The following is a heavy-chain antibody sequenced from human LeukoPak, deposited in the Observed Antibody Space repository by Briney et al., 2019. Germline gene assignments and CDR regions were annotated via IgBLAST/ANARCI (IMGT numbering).Heavy chain of an antibody. CDR1: GYTFTSYY. J-gene: IGHJ3*02. CDR3: ARGSSRSPRDAFDI. Sequence: ASVKVSCKASGYTFTSYYMHGVRQAPGQGLEWMGIISPSGASTTYAQNFQGRVTMTRDMSTSTLYMELSSLKSEDTAVYYCARGSSRSPRDAFDIWGQGTMVTVSS. CDR2: ISPSGAST. V-gene: IGHV1-46*01.